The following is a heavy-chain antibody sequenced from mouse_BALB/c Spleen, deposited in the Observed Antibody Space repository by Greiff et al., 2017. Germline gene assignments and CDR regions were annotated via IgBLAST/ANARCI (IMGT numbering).Heavy chain of an antibody. J-gene: IGHJ4*01. Sequence: EVLLVQSGGGLVQPGASRKLSCAAPGFTFSSYGMSWVRQTPGKRLEWVATISSGGSYTYYPDSVKGRYTSARDNAKNAQYLQMSSLKSEDTAMYYCASRARYDAMDDWGQGTTVTVSS. CDR2: ISSGGSYT. CDR3: ASRARYDAMDD. CDR1: GFTFSSYG. V-gene: IGHV5-6*01.